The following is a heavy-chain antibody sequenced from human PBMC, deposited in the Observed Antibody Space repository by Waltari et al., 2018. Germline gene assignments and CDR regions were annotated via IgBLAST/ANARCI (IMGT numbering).Heavy chain of an antibody. J-gene: IGHJ6*02. Sequence: QVQLVQSGAEVTKPGASVKVSCKASGYTFTSYGISGVRPAPGQGLGWMGWISAYNGNTNYAQKLQGRGTMTTDTSTSTAYMGLRSLRSDDTAVYYCAREQWLVRGWRGYYYYGMDVWGQGTTVTVSS. V-gene: IGHV1-18*04. CDR3: AREQWLVRGWRGYYYYGMDV. CDR1: GYTFTSYG. D-gene: IGHD6-19*01. CDR2: ISAYNGNT.